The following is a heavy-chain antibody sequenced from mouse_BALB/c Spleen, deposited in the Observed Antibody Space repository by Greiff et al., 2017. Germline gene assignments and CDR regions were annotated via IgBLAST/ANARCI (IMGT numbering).Heavy chain of an antibody. V-gene: IGHV5-17*02. Sequence: EVQGVESGGGLVQPGGSRKLSCAASGFTFSSFGMHWVRQAPEKGLEWVAYISSGSSTIYYADTVKGRFTISRDNPKNTLFLQMTSLRSEDTAMYYCARGGDYDVRDYYAMDYWGQGTSVTVSS. J-gene: IGHJ4*01. CDR2: ISSGSSTI. CDR3: ARGGDYDVRDYYAMDY. D-gene: IGHD2-4*01. CDR1: GFTFSSFG.